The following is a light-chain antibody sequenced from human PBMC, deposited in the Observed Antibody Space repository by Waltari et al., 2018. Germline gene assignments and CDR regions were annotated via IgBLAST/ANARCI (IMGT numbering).Light chain of an antibody. CDR3: SSYAGSSKGV. CDR2: AVS. Sequence: QSALTQPASVSGSPGQSITISCTGTSRDDGNYKLVSWYQQRPGKAPKLMIYAVSKRPSGVSDRFSGSKSGDMASLTISGLQPEDEAEYFCSSYAGSSKGVFGGGTKVTVL. CDR1: SRDDGNYKL. J-gene: IGLJ2*01. V-gene: IGLV2-23*02.